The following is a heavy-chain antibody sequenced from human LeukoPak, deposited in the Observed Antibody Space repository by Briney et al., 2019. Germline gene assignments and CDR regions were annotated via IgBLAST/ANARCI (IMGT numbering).Heavy chain of an antibody. CDR1: DGSITSYY. Sequence: SETLSLTCTVPDGSITSYYWSWLRQPPGKGLEWIGFIYYSGSTHYKSSLNSRVTISVDTSRNQFSLRLSSVTAADTAVYYCARHSGSSPHYFDYWGQGTLVTVSS. CDR3: ARHSGSSPHYFDY. CDR2: IYYSGST. V-gene: IGHV4-59*08. J-gene: IGHJ4*02. D-gene: IGHD1-14*01.